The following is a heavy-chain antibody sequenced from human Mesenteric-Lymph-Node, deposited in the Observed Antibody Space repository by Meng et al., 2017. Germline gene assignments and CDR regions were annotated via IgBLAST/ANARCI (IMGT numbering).Heavy chain of an antibody. Sequence: SQTLSLTCAVYGGSFSGYYWSWIRQPPGKGLEWIGEINHSGSNNYNPSLKSRVTISVDTSKNQFSLKLNSVTTADTAVYYCARSRCTSTSCYARGAFDIWGQGTMVTVSS. D-gene: IGHD2-2*01. V-gene: IGHV4-34*01. J-gene: IGHJ3*02. CDR1: GGSFSGYY. CDR2: INHSGSN. CDR3: ARSRCTSTSCYARGAFDI.